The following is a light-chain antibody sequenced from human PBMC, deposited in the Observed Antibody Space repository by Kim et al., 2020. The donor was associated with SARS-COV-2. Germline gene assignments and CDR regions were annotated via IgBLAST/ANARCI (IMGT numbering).Light chain of an antibody. J-gene: IGLJ1*01. CDR2: DVS. CDR1: LSGTGKYDL. V-gene: IGLV2-14*03. Sequence: SITITCTRSLSGTGKYDLTAWYKKRSGEAPQLLIYDVSYRPSGVSHRFSAATSATTASLTISGLQPEDEADYYCNSYVVSTTSYVFGTGTKVTVL. CDR3: NSYVVSTTSYV.